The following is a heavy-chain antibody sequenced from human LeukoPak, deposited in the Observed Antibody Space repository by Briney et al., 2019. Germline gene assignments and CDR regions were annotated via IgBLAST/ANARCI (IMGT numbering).Heavy chain of an antibody. Sequence: GGSLRLSCAASGYTFSSYAMHWVRQAPGKGLEWVAVISYDGSNKYYADSVKGRFTISRDNSKNTLYLQMNSLRAEDTAVYYCARAQGEFSYFDYWGQGTLVTVSS. CDR1: GYTFSSYA. CDR2: ISYDGSNK. V-gene: IGHV3-30*01. CDR3: ARAQGEFSYFDY. J-gene: IGHJ4*02. D-gene: IGHD2-21*01.